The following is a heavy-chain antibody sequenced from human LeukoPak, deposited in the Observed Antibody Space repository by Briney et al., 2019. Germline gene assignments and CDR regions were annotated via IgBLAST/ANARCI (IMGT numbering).Heavy chain of an antibody. V-gene: IGHV4-4*02. D-gene: IGHD6-19*01. Sequence: SGTLSLTCAVSGGSISSSNWWSWVRQPPGKGLEWIGEIYHSGSTNYNPSLKSRVTISVDTSKNQFSLKLNSVTAADTAVYYCARDYNSGWFAYWGQGTLVTVSS. CDR1: GGSISSSNW. CDR3: ARDYNSGWFAY. J-gene: IGHJ5*01. CDR2: IYHSGST.